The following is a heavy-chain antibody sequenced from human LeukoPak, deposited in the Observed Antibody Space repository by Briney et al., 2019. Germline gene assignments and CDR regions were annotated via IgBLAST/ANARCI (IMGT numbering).Heavy chain of an antibody. D-gene: IGHD3-9*01. CDR2: ISWNSGNI. CDR3: AKGEAIRYFDWLLYD. V-gene: IGHV3-9*01. J-gene: IGHJ4*02. Sequence: GRSLRLSCAAFGFTFDDYAMHWVRQAPGKGLEWVSGISWNSGNIYYEDSVKGRFTISRDNAKNSLYLQMNSLRAEDTALYYCAKGEAIRYFDWLLYDWGQGIPVTVSS. CDR1: GFTFDDYA.